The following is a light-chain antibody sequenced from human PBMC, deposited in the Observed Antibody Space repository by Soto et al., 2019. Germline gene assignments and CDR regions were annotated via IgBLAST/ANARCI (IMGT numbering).Light chain of an antibody. CDR1: SSDVGGYNY. CDR2: EVS. J-gene: IGLJ1*01. Sequence: QSALTQPASVSGSPGQSFTISCTGTSSDVGGYNYVSWYQQHPGKAPKLMIYEVSNRPSGVSNRFSGSKSGNTASLTISGLQAEDEADYYCSSYTSSSTLGYVFGTGTKLTVL. CDR3: SSYTSSSTLGYV. V-gene: IGLV2-14*01.